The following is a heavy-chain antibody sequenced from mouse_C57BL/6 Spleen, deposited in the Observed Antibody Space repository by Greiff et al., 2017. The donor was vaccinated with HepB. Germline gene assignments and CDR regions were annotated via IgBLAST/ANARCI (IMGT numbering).Heavy chain of an antibody. CDR2: ISSGGSYT. CDR1: GFTFSSYG. D-gene: IGHD2-1*01. J-gene: IGHJ2*01. Sequence: EVKVVESGGDLVKPGGSLKLSCAASGFTFSSYGMSWVRQTPDKRLEWVATISSGGSYTYYPDSVKGRFTISRDNAKNTLYLQMSSLKSEDTAMYYCARLDYGNYYFDYWGQGTTLTVSS. CDR3: ARLDYGNYYFDY. V-gene: IGHV5-6*01.